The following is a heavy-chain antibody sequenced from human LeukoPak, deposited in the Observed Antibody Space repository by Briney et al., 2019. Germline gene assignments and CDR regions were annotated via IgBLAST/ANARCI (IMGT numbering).Heavy chain of an antibody. Sequence: PGGSLRLSCAASGFTFSSYAMSWIRQPPGKGLEWISYISSSGSTLDYADSVKGRFTISRDNAKNSVSLQMNSLRAEDTAVYYCARSEKNYDFWTGEDYWGQGTLVTVSS. CDR2: ISSSGSTL. CDR1: GFTFSSYA. J-gene: IGHJ4*02. V-gene: IGHV3-11*04. CDR3: ARSEKNYDFWTGEDY. D-gene: IGHD3-3*01.